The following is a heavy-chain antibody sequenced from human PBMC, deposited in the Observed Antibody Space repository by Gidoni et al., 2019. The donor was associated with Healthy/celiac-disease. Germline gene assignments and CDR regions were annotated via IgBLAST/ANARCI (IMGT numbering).Heavy chain of an antibody. CDR3: ARGRFVDDAFDI. CDR2: IYYSGST. Sequence: QLQLQESCPGLVKPSETLSLTCTVSGGSISSSSYYWGWIRQPPGKGLEWIGSIYYSGSTYYNPSLKSRVTISVDTSKNQFSRKLSSVTAADTAVYYCARGRFVDDAFDIWGQGTMVTVSS. V-gene: IGHV4-39*01. J-gene: IGHJ3*02. CDR1: GGSISSSSYY. D-gene: IGHD3-3*01.